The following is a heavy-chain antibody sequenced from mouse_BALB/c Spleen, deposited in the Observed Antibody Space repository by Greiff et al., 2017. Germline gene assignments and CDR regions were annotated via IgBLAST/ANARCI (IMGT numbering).Heavy chain of an antibody. CDR2: IWTGGGT. CDR3: VRDRVTTAPHWYFDV. CDR1: GFSLTSYD. V-gene: IGHV2-9-2*01. J-gene: IGHJ1*01. Sequence: QVQLKESGPGLVAPSQSLSIICTVSGFSLTSYDISWIRQPPGKGLEWLGVIWTGGGTKYNSAFMSRLSISKDNSKSQVFLKMNSLQTDDSAIYYCVRDRVTTAPHWYFDVWGAGTTVTVSP. D-gene: IGHD1-2*01.